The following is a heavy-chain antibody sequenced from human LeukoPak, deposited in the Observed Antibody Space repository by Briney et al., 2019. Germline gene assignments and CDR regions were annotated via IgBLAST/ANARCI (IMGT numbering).Heavy chain of an antibody. J-gene: IGHJ4*02. D-gene: IGHD1-26*01. CDR3: AKGPVSAIVGATTLDY. Sequence: PGGSLRLSYEAPGFTFSSYSMNWVHQAPGKGLEWLSLISGITGSTYYHASVKARFSIARDNSKHPVYLQMNSLRVEDTAVYYCAKGPVSAIVGATTLDYWGQGPLLTVSS. CDR2: ISGITGST. CDR1: GFTFSSYS. V-gene: IGHV3-23*01.